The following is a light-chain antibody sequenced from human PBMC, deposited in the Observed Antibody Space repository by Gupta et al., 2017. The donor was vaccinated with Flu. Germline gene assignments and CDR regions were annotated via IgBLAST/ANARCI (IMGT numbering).Light chain of an antibody. Sequence: EIVLTQSPGTLSLSPGERATLSCRASQSVSSSYLAWYQQKPGQAPRLLIYGASSRATGIPDRCSGSGSGTDFTLTISRLDPEDFAVYYCQQYGTSPPYSFGQGTKLEIK. CDR1: QSVSSSY. CDR2: GAS. V-gene: IGKV3-20*01. J-gene: IGKJ2*03. CDR3: QQYGTSPPYS.